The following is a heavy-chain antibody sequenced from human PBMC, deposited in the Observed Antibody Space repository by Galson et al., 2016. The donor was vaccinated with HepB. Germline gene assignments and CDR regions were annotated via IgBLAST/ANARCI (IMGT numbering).Heavy chain of an antibody. V-gene: IGHV1-69*13. D-gene: IGHD4-17*01. J-gene: IGHJ4*02. CDR3: ARVSHTRYGDYFDY. Sequence: SVKVSCKASGGLFNTYAISWVRQAPGQGLESMGGIIPIFGTTNYAQKFQGRVTITADESTSTVYMELISLRPEDTAVYYCARVSHTRYGDYFDYWGQGTLVTVSS. CDR2: IIPIFGTT. CDR1: GGLFNTYA.